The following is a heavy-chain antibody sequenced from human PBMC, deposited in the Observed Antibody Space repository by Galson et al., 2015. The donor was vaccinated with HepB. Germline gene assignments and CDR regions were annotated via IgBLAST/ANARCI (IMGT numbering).Heavy chain of an antibody. CDR1: GFTVSSNY. CDR2: IYSGGST. CDR3: ARDQPCYSSGCQDGMDV. Sequence: SLRLSCAASGFTVSSNYMSWVRQAPGKGLEWVSVIYSGGSTYYADSVKGRFTISRDNSKNTLYLQMNSLRAEDTAVYYCARDQPCYSSGCQDGMDVWGQGTTVTVSS. V-gene: IGHV3-66*01. J-gene: IGHJ6*02. D-gene: IGHD6-19*01.